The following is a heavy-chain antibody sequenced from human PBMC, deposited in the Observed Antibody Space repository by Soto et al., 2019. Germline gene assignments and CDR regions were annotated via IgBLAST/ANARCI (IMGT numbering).Heavy chain of an antibody. CDR3: ARAPYYHFWSGYPYGMDV. CDR1: GFTVSSNY. D-gene: IGHD3-3*01. V-gene: IGHV3-53*01. Sequence: GGSLRLSCAASGFTVSSNYMSWVRQAPGKGLEWVSVIYSGGSTYYADSVKGRFTISRDNSKNTLYLQMNSLRAEDTAVYYCARAPYYHFWSGYPYGMDVWGQGTTVTVSS. CDR2: IYSGGST. J-gene: IGHJ6*02.